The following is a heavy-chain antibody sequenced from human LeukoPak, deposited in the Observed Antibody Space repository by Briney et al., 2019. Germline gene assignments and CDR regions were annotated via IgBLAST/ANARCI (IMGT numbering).Heavy chain of an antibody. CDR1: GFAFSGDN. D-gene: IGHD5-12*01. CDR3: ARDRAIDIRAYDI. V-gene: IGHV3-21*01. J-gene: IGHJ3*02. CDR2: IGTSGSYI. Sequence: TGGSLRLSCAASGFAFSGDNMNWVRQAPGKGLEWVSFIGTSGSYIKYADSVKGRFTISRDNAKNSLYLQVNSLRAEDTAMYFCARDRAIDIRAYDIWGQGTMVTVSS.